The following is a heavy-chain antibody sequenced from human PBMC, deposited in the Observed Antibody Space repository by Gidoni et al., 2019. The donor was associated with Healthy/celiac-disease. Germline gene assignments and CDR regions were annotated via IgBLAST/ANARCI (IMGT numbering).Heavy chain of an antibody. CDR1: GGSISSGSYY. V-gene: IGHV4-61*02. J-gene: IGHJ3*02. CDR2: IYTSGST. Sequence: QVQLQESGPGLVKPSHTLSLTCTVSGGSISSGSYYWSWIRQPAGKGLEWIGRIYTSGSTNYNPSLKSRVTMSVDTSKNQFSLKLSSVTAADTAVYYCARVSGGYYQDAFDIWGQGTMVTVSS. D-gene: IGHD3-22*01. CDR3: ARVSGGYYQDAFDI.